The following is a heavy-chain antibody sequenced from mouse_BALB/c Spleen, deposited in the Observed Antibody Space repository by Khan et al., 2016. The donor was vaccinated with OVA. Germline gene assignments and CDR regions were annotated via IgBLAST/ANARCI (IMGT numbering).Heavy chain of an antibody. J-gene: IGHJ4*01. CDR1: GFSLTNYG. Sequence: VQLVESGPGLVAPSQSLSITCTISGFSLTNYGVHWVSQPPGKGLEWLVGIWSDRNITYSSVLHYRLSISKDNSKSKVLLKMNSLQTNDTAMYYCSRQPYYHYYIMDYWGQGTSVTVSS. D-gene: IGHD2-10*01. CDR3: SRQPYYHYYIMDY. CDR2: IWSDRNI. V-gene: IGHV2-6-1*01.